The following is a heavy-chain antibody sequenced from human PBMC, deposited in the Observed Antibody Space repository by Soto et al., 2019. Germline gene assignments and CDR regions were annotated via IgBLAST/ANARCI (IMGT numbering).Heavy chain of an antibody. CDR3: ARAVDIVATTNYYMDV. CDR2: MNPNSGNT. V-gene: IGHV1-8*01. Sequence: CKASGYTFTSYDINWVRQATGQGLEWMGWMNPNSGNTGYAQKFQGRVTMTRNTSISTAYMELSSLRSEDTAVYYCARAVDIVATTNYYMDVWGKGTTVTVSS. CDR1: GYTFTSYD. D-gene: IGHD5-12*01. J-gene: IGHJ6*03.